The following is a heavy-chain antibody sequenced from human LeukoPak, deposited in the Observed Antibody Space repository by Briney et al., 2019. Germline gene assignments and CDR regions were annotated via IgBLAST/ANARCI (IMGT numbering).Heavy chain of an antibody. CDR1: GGSISSSYYY. CDR2: IYYSGST. CDR3: ARGRLDY. Sequence: SETLSLTCTVSGGSISSSYYYWGWIRQPPGKGLEWIGSIYYSGSTYYNPSLKSRVTISVDTSKNQFSLKLSSVTAADTAVYYCARGRLDYWGQGTLVTVSS. V-gene: IGHV4-39*01. J-gene: IGHJ4*02.